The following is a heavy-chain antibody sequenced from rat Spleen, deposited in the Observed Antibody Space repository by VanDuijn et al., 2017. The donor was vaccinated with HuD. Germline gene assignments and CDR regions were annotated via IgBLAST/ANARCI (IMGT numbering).Heavy chain of an antibody. V-gene: IGHV5-31*01. Sequence: EVQLLESGGGLVQPGRSLKLSCVASGFTFNNYWMTWIRQAPGKGLEWVASITNTGGSTYYPDSVKGRFTISRDNAKSTLYLQMNSLRSEDTATYYCTRDGSYYSNVMDAWGQGASVTVSS. J-gene: IGHJ4*01. CDR1: GFTFNNYW. CDR3: TRDGSYYSNVMDA. D-gene: IGHD1-12*02. CDR2: ITNTGGST.